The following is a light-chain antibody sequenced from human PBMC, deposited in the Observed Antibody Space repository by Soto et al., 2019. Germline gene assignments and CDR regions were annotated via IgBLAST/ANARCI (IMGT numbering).Light chain of an antibody. CDR1: QRVGRN. Sequence: EIVMTQSPATLSVSPGERATLSCRASQRVGRNLAWYQQKPGQAPRLLIYGISTRATGIPARFSGSGSGTDFTLAISSLQSEEFAVYYCQQYYDCSTFGPGTKVEIK. J-gene: IGKJ3*01. CDR2: GIS. CDR3: QQYYDCST. V-gene: IGKV3-15*01.